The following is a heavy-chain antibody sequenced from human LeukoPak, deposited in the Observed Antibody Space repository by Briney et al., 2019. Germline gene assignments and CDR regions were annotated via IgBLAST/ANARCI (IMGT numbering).Heavy chain of an antibody. V-gene: IGHV4-34*01. CDR2: INHSGDT. J-gene: IGHJ4*02. Sequence: SETLSLTCAVYGGSFSGYYWSWIRQPPGKGLEWIGEINHSGDTKYNPSLKSRVTISGNTSKKQFSLILSSVTTADTAVYYCAREVVAAAGTVDYWGQGTLVTVSS. CDR1: GGSFSGYY. D-gene: IGHD6-13*01. CDR3: AREVVAAAGTVDY.